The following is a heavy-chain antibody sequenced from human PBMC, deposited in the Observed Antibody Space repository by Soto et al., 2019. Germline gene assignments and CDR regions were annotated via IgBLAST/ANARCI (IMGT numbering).Heavy chain of an antibody. CDR2: ISAYNGNT. J-gene: IGHJ6*02. Sequence: ASVKVSCKASGYTFTSYGISWVRQAPGQGLEWMGWISAYNGNTNYAQKLQGRVTMTTDTSTSTAYMELRSLRSDDTAVYYCARDQRITIFGVVISPNRYYYYGMDVWGQGTTVTVS. V-gene: IGHV1-18*01. D-gene: IGHD3-3*01. CDR1: GYTFTSYG. CDR3: ARDQRITIFGVVISPNRYYYYGMDV.